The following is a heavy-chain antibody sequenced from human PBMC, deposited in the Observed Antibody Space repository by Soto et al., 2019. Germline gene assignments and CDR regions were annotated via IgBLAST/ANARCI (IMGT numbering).Heavy chain of an antibody. CDR3: ARATAVVGATSGDY. D-gene: IGHD1-26*01. V-gene: IGHV4-30-4*01. CDR2: IYYSGST. J-gene: IGHJ4*02. Sequence: SETLSLTCSVSGGSISSGDYYWSWIRQPPGKGLEWIGYIYYSGSTYYNPSLKSRLTISLDTSKNQFSLKLSSVTAADTAVYYCARATAVVGATSGDYWGQGILVTVSS. CDR1: GGSISSGDYY.